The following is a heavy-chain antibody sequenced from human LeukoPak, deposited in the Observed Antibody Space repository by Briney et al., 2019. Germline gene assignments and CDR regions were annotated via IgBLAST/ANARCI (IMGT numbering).Heavy chain of an antibody. D-gene: IGHD5-18*01. J-gene: IGHJ6*04. CDR1: GFTFSSYG. CDR2: ISSSSSYI. V-gene: IGHV3-21*01. Sequence: PGGSLRLSCAASGFTFSSYGMSWVRQAPGKGLEWVSSISSSSSYIYYADSVKGRFTISRDNAKNSLYLQMNSLRAEDTAVYYCARDGGQCGYSYGCGMDVWGKGTTVTVSS. CDR3: ARDGGQCGYSYGCGMDV.